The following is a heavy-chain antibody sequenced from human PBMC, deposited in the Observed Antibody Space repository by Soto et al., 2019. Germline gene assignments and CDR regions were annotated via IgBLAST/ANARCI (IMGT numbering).Heavy chain of an antibody. CDR2: INHSGST. J-gene: IGHJ1*01. D-gene: IGHD2-15*01. Sequence: SETLSLTCAVYGGSFSGYYWSWIRQPPGKGLEWIGEINHSGSTNYNPSLKSRVTISVDTSKNQFSLKLSSVTAADTAVYYCASAMVAAKSLGEYFQHWGQGTLVTVSS. V-gene: IGHV4-34*01. CDR1: GGSFSGYY. CDR3: ASAMVAAKSLGEYFQH.